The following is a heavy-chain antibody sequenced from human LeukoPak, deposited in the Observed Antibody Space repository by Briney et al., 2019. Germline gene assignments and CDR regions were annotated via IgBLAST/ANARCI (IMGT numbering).Heavy chain of an antibody. V-gene: IGHV3-7*03. CDR2: IKKDGSET. J-gene: IGHJ3*01. Sequence: GGALTLSFPASAFTFSTYWMSWVGQGPGEVLGGGPNIKKDGSETYYMDSVKGRFTISRDNAENSLHLQMNSLRAEDTAVYYCARGESIAGDPDAFDLGPRDNGHRLF. D-gene: IGHD6-13*01. CDR3: ARGESIAGDPDAFD. CDR1: AFTFSTYW.